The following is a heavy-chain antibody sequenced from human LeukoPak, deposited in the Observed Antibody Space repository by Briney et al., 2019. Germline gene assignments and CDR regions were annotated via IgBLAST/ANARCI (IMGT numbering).Heavy chain of an antibody. CDR2: IYYSGST. D-gene: IGHD6-13*01. Sequence: TSQTLSLTCTVSGGSISSGDYYWSWIRQPPGKGLEWIGYIYYSGSTYYNPSLKSRVTISVDTSKNQFSLKLSSVTAADTAVYYCARDPSWYSAFDTWGQGTMVTVSS. V-gene: IGHV4-30-4*08. CDR1: GGSISSGDYY. J-gene: IGHJ3*02. CDR3: ARDPSWYSAFDT.